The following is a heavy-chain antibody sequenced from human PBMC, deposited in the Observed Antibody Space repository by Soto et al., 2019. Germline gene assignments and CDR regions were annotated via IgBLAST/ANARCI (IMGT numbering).Heavy chain of an antibody. J-gene: IGHJ4*02. Sequence: GGSLRLSCAASGFTFDDYAMHWVRQAPGKGLEWVSGISWNSGSIGYADSVKGRFTISRDNAKNSLYLQMNSLRAEDTALYYCAKGTRGYSYSHEAEVDYWGQGTLVTVSS. D-gene: IGHD5-18*01. CDR2: ISWNSGSI. V-gene: IGHV3-9*01. CDR1: GFTFDDYA. CDR3: AKGTRGYSYSHEAEVDY.